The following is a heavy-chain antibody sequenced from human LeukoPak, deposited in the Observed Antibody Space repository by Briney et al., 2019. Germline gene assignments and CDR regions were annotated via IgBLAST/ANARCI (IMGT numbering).Heavy chain of an antibody. CDR3: AKDEYCSGGSCYWGASFDI. Sequence: GGSLRLSCAASGFTFSSNAMRWVRQAPGKGLEWVSAISGSGGSTYYAASVKGRFTISRDNSKNMLYLQMNSLRAEDTAVYYCAKDEYCSGGSCYWGASFDIWGQGTMVTVSS. CDR1: GFTFSSNA. J-gene: IGHJ3*02. D-gene: IGHD2-15*01. V-gene: IGHV3-23*01. CDR2: ISGSGGST.